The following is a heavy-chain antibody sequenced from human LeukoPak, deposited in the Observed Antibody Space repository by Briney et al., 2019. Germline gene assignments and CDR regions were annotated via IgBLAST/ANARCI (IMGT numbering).Heavy chain of an antibody. CDR2: MYHRGNT. CDR3: ARSCSGGSCYDYFGMDV. V-gene: IGHV4-38-2*02. Sequence: SSETLSLTCTVSGYSISSGYYWSWIRQPPGKGLEWIGTMYHRGNTYYNPSLKSRVIISADTSKNQFSLKLTSVTAADTAVYYCARSCSGGSCYDYFGMDVWGQGTTVTVSS. CDR1: GYSISSGYY. D-gene: IGHD2-15*01. J-gene: IGHJ6*02.